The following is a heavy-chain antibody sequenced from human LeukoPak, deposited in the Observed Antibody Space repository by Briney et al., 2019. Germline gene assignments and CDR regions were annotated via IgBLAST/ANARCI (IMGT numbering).Heavy chain of an antibody. V-gene: IGHV3-23*01. Sequence: GGSLSLSWAASGFTFSSYALSWFPQAPGKGLEWAQAISGSGGSTYYADSVKGRFTISRDNSKNTLYLQMNSLRAEDTAVYYCAETGSRFHYYGMDVWGQGTTVTVSS. CDR1: GFTFSSYA. J-gene: IGHJ6*02. CDR3: AETGSRFHYYGMDV. CDR2: ISGSGGST. D-gene: IGHD1-14*01.